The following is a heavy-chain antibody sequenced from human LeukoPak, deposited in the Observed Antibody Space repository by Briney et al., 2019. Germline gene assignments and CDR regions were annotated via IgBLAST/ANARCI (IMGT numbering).Heavy chain of an antibody. Sequence: GGTLRLSCAASGFTFSSYGMSWVRQAPGKGLEWVSAISGSGGSTYYADSVKGRFTISRDNSKNTLYLQMNSLRAEDTAVYYCAKVTVSGWSQDAFDIWGQGTMVTVSS. D-gene: IGHD6-19*01. CDR1: GFTFSSYG. V-gene: IGHV3-23*01. CDR3: AKVTVSGWSQDAFDI. CDR2: ISGSGGST. J-gene: IGHJ3*02.